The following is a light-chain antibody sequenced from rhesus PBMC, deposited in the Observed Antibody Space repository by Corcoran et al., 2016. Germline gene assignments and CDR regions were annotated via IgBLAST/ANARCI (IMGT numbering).Light chain of an antibody. CDR2: ATS. CDR3: LQDSTLPFS. J-gene: IGKJ2*01. CDR1: QGIDKE. Sequence: DIQMTQSPSSLSASVGDRVTGTCRASQGIDKELSWYQQKPGKAPILLIYATSNLKTGVSSRFSGSGSRTDYTLTFRSLQPEDVATYFCLQDSTLPFSFGQGTKVEIK. V-gene: IGKV1-94*01.